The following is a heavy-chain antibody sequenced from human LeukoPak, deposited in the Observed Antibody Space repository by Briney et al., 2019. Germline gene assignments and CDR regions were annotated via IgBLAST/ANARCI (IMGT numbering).Heavy chain of an antibody. D-gene: IGHD1-26*01. CDR2: IYSGAGT. Sequence: GGSLRLSCAASGFTVSNNYMSWVRQAPGKGLEWVSVIYSGAGTYYADSVKGRFTISRDSSKNTLYLQMNSLRAEDTAVYYCARDSSGPRYWGQGTLVTVSS. V-gene: IGHV3-53*01. CDR1: GFTVSNNY. J-gene: IGHJ4*02. CDR3: ARDSSGPRY.